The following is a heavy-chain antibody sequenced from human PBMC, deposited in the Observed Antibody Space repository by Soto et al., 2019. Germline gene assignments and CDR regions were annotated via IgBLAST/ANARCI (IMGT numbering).Heavy chain of an antibody. Sequence: SEALSLTCDGYGGSFSEDIWTWIRQTPGKGLQWIGQINHSGSANYNPSLKSRVTISVHTSSSQFSLELSSVTAADTAVYYCARGLISGSHYSGGWYYFDSWGQGTQVT. J-gene: IGHJ4*02. CDR3: ARGLISGSHYSGGWYYFDS. CDR2: INHSGSA. V-gene: IGHV4-34*01. D-gene: IGHD1-26*01. CDR1: GGSFSEDI.